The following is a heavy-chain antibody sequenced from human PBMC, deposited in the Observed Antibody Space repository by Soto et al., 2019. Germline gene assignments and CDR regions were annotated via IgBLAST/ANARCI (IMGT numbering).Heavy chain of an antibody. CDR1: GGSISSSSYY. Sequence: SETLSLTCTVSGGSISSSSYYWGWIRQPPGRGLEWIGSIYYSGSTYYNPSLKSRVTISVDTSKNQFSLKLSSVTAADTAVYYCARELWLPPQDSNYVVFDSWGQGTLVTVSS. V-gene: IGHV4-39*02. CDR3: ARELWLPPQDSNYVVFDS. D-gene: IGHD4-4*01. J-gene: IGHJ4*02. CDR2: IYYSGST.